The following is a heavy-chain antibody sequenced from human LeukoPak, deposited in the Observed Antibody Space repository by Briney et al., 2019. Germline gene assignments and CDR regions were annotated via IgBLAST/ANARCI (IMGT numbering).Heavy chain of an antibody. CDR3: ARGPSGYHNT. CDR1: GFTFSTFA. Sequence: PGGSLRLSCAASGFTFSTFAMIWVRQPPGKGLEWVSSIFPSGGEIHYADSVRGRFTISRDNSKSTLSLQMNGLRAEDTAVYYCARGPSGYHNTGGQGTLVTVSS. J-gene: IGHJ4*02. CDR2: IFPSGGEI. V-gene: IGHV3-23*01. D-gene: IGHD5-12*01.